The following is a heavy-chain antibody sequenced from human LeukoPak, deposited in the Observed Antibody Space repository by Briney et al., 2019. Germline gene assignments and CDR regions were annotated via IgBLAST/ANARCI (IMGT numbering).Heavy chain of an antibody. CDR3: ARDLPVVGATRSAFDY. V-gene: IGHV1-18*01. J-gene: IGHJ4*02. D-gene: IGHD1-26*01. Sequence: ASVKVSSKASGYTFTIYGISWVRQAPGQGLEWMGWISAYNGNTNYTQKLQGRVTITTDTSTSTAYMELRSLRSDDTAVYYCARDLPVVGATRSAFDYWGQGTLVTVSS. CDR1: GYTFTIYG. CDR2: ISAYNGNT.